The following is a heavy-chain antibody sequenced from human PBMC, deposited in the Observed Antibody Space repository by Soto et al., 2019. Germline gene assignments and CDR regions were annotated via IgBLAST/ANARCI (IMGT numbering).Heavy chain of an antibody. CDR1: GYNFITYG. V-gene: IGHV1-18*01. CDR3: ARDVGVGSYGPQIQGMDV. J-gene: IGHJ6*02. D-gene: IGHD3-10*01. Sequence: QAQVLQSGPEVKKPGASVKLSCETSGYNFITYGVSWVRQAPGQGLAWMGSIATHTADTRYPQKVQGRVTVTADTSSSTAYMEVWNLTSDDTAMYYFARDVGVGSYGPQIQGMDVWGQGTTVTVSS. CDR2: IATHTADT.